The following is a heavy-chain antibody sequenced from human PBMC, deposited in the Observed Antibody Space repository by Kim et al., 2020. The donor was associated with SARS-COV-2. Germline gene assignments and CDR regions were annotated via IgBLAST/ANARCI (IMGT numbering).Heavy chain of an antibody. V-gene: IGHV4-39*01. D-gene: IGHD3-10*01. CDR1: GGSISSSSYY. CDR2: IYYSGST. CDR3: ARHLTLQEILLWFGEFPYYFDY. Sequence: SETLSLTCTVSGGSISSSSYYWGWIRQPPGKGLEWIGSIYYSGSTYYNPSLKSRVTISVDTSKNQFSLKLSSVTAADTAVYYCARHLTLQEILLWFGEFPYYFDYWGQGTLVTVSS. J-gene: IGHJ4*02.